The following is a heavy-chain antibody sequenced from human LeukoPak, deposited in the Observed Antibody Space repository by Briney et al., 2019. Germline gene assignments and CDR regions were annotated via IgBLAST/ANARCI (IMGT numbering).Heavy chain of an antibody. CDR2: ISGSGGST. J-gene: IGHJ4*02. V-gene: IGHV3-23*01. Sequence: GGSLRLSCAASGFTFSSYAINWVRQAPGKGLEWVSAISGSGGSTYYADSVKGRFTISRDNSKNTLYLQMNSLRAEDTAVYYCAIYSGYVFDWGQGTLVTVSS. CDR3: AIYSGYVFD. D-gene: IGHD5-12*01. CDR1: GFTFSSYA.